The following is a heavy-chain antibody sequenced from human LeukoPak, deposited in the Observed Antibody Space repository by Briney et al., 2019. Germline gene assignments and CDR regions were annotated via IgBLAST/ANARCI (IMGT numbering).Heavy chain of an antibody. D-gene: IGHD4-17*01. V-gene: IGHV1-69*13. CDR3: ARDQWTTVTTGPIEYYYYGMDV. Sequence: GASVKVSCKASGGTFSSYAISRVRQAPGQGLEWMGGIIPIFGTANYAQKFQGRVTITADESTSTAYMELSSLRSEDTAVYYCARDQWTTVTTGPIEYYYYGMDVWGQGTTVTVSS. CDR1: GGTFSSYA. CDR2: IIPIFGTA. J-gene: IGHJ6*02.